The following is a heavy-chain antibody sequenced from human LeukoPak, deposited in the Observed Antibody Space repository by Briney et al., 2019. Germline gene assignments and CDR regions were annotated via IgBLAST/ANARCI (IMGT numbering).Heavy chain of an antibody. CDR1: GFTFSSYA. J-gene: IGHJ2*01. Sequence: GGSLRLSCAASGFTFSSYAMHWVRQAPGKGLEWVAVISYDGSNKYYADSVKGRFTISRDNSKNTLYLQMNSLRAEDTAVYYCAKDVDTAMVPRLMYFDLWGRGTLVTVSS. CDR2: ISYDGSNK. CDR3: AKDVDTAMVPRLMYFDL. V-gene: IGHV3-30*04. D-gene: IGHD5-18*01.